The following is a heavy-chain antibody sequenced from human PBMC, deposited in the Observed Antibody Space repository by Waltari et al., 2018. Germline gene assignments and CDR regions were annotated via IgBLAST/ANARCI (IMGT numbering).Heavy chain of an antibody. CDR3: ARVRFLEWLSSPFDY. CDR2: ISSSGSTI. V-gene: IGHV3-48*03. Sequence: EVQLVESGGGLVQPGGSLRLSCAASGFTFSSYEMNWVRQAPGKGLGWVSYISSSGSTIYDADSVKGRFTISRDNAKNSLYLQMNSLRAEDTAVYYCARVRFLEWLSSPFDYWGQGTLVTVSS. J-gene: IGHJ4*02. CDR1: GFTFSSYE. D-gene: IGHD3-3*01.